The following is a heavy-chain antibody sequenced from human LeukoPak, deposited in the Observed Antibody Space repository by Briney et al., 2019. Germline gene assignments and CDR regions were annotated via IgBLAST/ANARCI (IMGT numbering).Heavy chain of an antibody. CDR2: INHSGST. CDR3: ARGAFEVPNAFDI. Sequence: SETLSLTCAVYGGSFSGYYWSWIRQPPGKGLAWIGEINHSGSTNYNPSLKSRVTISVDTSKNQFSLKLSSVTAADTAVYYCARGAFEVPNAFDIWGQGTMVTVSS. CDR1: GGSFSGYY. J-gene: IGHJ3*02. V-gene: IGHV4-34*01. D-gene: IGHD3-16*01.